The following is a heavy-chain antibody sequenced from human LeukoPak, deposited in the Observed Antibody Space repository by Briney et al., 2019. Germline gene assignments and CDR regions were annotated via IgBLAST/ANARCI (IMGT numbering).Heavy chain of an antibody. CDR2: ISSNGGST. D-gene: IGHD3-10*01. V-gene: IGHV3-64D*09. CDR1: GFTFRNYA. J-gene: IGHJ5*02. CDR3: VKDGADFGENGWFDP. Sequence: GGSLRLSCSASGFTFRNYAMHWDRQAPGKGLEYVSVISSNGGSTYFADSVKGRFTISRDSSKNTVYLQMSSLRAEDTAVYYCVKDGADFGENGWFDPWGQGTLVTVSS.